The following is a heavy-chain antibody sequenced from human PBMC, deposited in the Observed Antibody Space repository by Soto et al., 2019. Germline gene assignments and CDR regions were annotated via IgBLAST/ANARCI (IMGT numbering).Heavy chain of an antibody. D-gene: IGHD5-18*01. Sequence: ASVKVSCKASGYTFTSYYIHWVRQAPGQGLEWMGIFNPTGDTASYAQTLQGRVTMTRDTSTGTAYMELGSLRSEDTAVYYCARGGRIVDTGIGYYYYQAMDVWGQGTTVTVSS. CDR3: ARGGRIVDTGIGYYYYQAMDV. V-gene: IGHV1-46*01. J-gene: IGHJ6*02. CDR2: FNPTGDTA. CDR1: GYTFTSYY.